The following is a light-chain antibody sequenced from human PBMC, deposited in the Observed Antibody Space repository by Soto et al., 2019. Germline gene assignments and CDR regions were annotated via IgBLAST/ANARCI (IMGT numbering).Light chain of an antibody. V-gene: IGKV1-39*01. J-gene: IGKJ2*02. CDR3: QQSYSTPRT. CDR1: ESISNY. CDR2: AAS. Sequence: DIQMTQSPSSLSASVGDRVTITCRASESISNYLNWYQQPPGKAPKLLISAASRLQSGVPSRFSGGGTGTDFPLTISNLQPEDFATYYCQQSYSTPRTFGQGTTLEI.